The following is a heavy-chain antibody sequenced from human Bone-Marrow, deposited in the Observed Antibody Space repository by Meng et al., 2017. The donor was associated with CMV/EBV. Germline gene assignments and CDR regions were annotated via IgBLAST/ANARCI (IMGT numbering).Heavy chain of an antibody. V-gene: IGHV4-59*01. CDR3: ALLDGFGEFTSDYYYYGMDV. D-gene: IGHD3-10*01. Sequence: SETLSLTCTVSGASISSYYWSWIRQPPRKGLEWIGYIYYSGSTNYNPSLKSRVAISVDTSKNQLSLKLNSVTTADTAVYYCALLDGFGEFTSDYYYYGMDVWGQGTTVTVSS. J-gene: IGHJ6*02. CDR1: GASISSYY. CDR2: IYYSGST.